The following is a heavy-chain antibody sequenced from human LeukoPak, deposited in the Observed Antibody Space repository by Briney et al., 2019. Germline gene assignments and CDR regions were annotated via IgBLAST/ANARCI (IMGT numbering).Heavy chain of an antibody. V-gene: IGHV4-59*01. Sequence: SGTLSLTCAVYGGSFSSYYWSWIRQPPGKGLEWIGYIYYSGSTNYNPSLKSRVTISVDTSKNQFSLKLSSVTAADTAVYYCARVGGSYRSHFDYWGQGTLVTVSS. CDR2: IYYSGST. CDR3: ARVGGSYRSHFDY. CDR1: GGSFSSYY. J-gene: IGHJ4*02. D-gene: IGHD1-26*01.